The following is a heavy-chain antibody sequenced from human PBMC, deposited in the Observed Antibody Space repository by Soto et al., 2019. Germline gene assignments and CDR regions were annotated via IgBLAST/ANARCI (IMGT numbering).Heavy chain of an antibody. V-gene: IGHV3-23*01. D-gene: IGHD3-3*01. Sequence: GGSLRLSCAASGFTFSSYAMSWVRQAPGKGLEWVSAISGSGGSTYYADSVKGRFTISRDNSKNTLYLQMNSLRDEDTAVYYCARAGGYDFWSGYYPNWEPASLRMDVWGQGTTVTVSS. J-gene: IGHJ6*02. CDR2: ISGSGGST. CDR1: GFTFSSYA. CDR3: ARAGGYDFWSGYYPNWEPASLRMDV.